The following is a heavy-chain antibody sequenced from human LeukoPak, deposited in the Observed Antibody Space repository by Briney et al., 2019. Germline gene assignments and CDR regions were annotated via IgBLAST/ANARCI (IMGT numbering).Heavy chain of an antibody. D-gene: IGHD2-2*01. CDR1: GFTFSSYW. CDR3: ARGSIPAAVTYYMDV. Sequence: SGGSLRLSCAASGFTFSSYWMSWVRQAPGKGLEWVANIKQDGSEKYYVDSVKGRFTISRDNAKNSLYLQMNSLRAEDTAVYFCARGSIPAAVTYYMDVWGEGTTVTVSS. V-gene: IGHV3-7*01. J-gene: IGHJ6*03. CDR2: IKQDGSEK.